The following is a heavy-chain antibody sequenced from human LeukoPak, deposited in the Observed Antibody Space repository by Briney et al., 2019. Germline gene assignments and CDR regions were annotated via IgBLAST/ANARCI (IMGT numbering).Heavy chain of an antibody. CDR3: AKENYYDFWSGYYYYMDV. CDR2: ISGSGGST. Sequence: AGGSLRLSCAASGFTLSSYAMSWVRQAPGKGLEWVSAISGSGGSTYYADSVKGRFTISRDNSKNTLYLQMNSLRAEDTAVYYCAKENYYDFWSGYYYYMDVWGKGTTVTVSS. D-gene: IGHD3-3*01. V-gene: IGHV3-23*01. J-gene: IGHJ6*03. CDR1: GFTLSSYA.